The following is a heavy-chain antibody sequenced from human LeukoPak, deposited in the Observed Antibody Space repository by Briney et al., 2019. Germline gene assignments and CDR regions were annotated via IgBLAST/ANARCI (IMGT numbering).Heavy chain of an antibody. Sequence: ASVKVSCKASGYTFTSYDINWVRQATGQGLEWMGWMNPNSGNTGYAQKFQGRVTITRNTSISTAYMELSSLRSEDTAVYYCARVDGIYCSSTSCYQSGWFDPWGQGTLVTVSS. J-gene: IGHJ5*02. V-gene: IGHV1-8*03. CDR2: MNPNSGNT. D-gene: IGHD2-2*01. CDR3: ARVDGIYCSSTSCYQSGWFDP. CDR1: GYTFTSYD.